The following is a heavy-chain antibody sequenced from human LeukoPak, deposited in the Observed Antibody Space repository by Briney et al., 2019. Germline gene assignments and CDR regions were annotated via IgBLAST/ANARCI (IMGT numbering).Heavy chain of an antibody. D-gene: IGHD3-10*01. CDR2: ISYDGSNK. J-gene: IGHJ3*02. CDR3: AKVMVLWFDWGAFDI. V-gene: IGHV3-30*18. Sequence: AGGSLRLSCAASGFTFSSYGMHWVRQVPGKGLEWVAVISYDGSNKYYADSVKGRFTISRDNSKNTLYLQMNSLRAEDTAVYYCAKVMVLWFDWGAFDIWGQGTMVTVSS. CDR1: GFTFSSYG.